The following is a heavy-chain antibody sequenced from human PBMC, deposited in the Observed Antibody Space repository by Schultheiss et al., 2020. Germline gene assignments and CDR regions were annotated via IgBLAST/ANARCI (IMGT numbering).Heavy chain of an antibody. Sequence: GGSLRLSCVASGFTFSNYAMSWVRQAPGKGLQWVSGISGSGGSTYYADSVKGRFTISRDNAKNSLYLQMNSLRAEDTAVYYCAKDLGGTQGVDYWGQGTLVTVSS. CDR2: ISGSGGST. CDR1: GFTFSNYA. J-gene: IGHJ4*02. V-gene: IGHV3-23*01. D-gene: IGHD1-14*01. CDR3: AKDLGGTQGVDY.